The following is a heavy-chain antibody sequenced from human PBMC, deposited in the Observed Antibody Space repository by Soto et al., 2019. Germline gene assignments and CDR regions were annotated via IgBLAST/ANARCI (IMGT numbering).Heavy chain of an antibody. CDR1: GFTFSNYG. CDR3: TKQSPYSNSWYGVDY. Sequence: EVQLLESGGGLVQPGGSLRLSCAASGFTFSNYGMNWVRQAPGKGLEWVSGISGRGDDTHYADSVKGRFTISRDSSKNTLYLKMNSLRDEDTAVYYCTKQSPYSNSWYGVDYWGQGTLVTVSS. CDR2: ISGRGDDT. J-gene: IGHJ4*02. D-gene: IGHD6-13*01. V-gene: IGHV3-23*01.